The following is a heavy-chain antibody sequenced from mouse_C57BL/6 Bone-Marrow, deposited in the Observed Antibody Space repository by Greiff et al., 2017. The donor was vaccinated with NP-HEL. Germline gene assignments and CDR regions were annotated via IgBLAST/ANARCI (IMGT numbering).Heavy chain of an antibody. J-gene: IGHJ1*03. CDR2: IYPRSGNT. V-gene: IGHV1-81*01. D-gene: IGHD2-3*01. CDR1: GYTFTSYG. CDR3: ARGGWLLRYFDV. Sequence: VQLQESGAELARPGASVKLSCKASGYTFTSYGISWVKQRTGQGLEWIGEIYPRSGNTYYNEKFKGKATLTADKSSSTAYMELRSLTSEDSAVYFCARGGWLLRYFDVWGTGTTVTVSS.